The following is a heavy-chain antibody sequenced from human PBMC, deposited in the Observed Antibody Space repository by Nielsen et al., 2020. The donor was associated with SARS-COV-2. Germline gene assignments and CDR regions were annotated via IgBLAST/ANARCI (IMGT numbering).Heavy chain of an antibody. Sequence: SETLSLTCTVSGGSISSHSWKWVRQPPGKGLEWVGEIYYTGTTSYNPSLKSRVSISVDQSKNQFSLNLSSVTAADTAVYYCARSGGNYYPYYYYGMNVWGPGTTVTVSS. D-gene: IGHD1-26*01. J-gene: IGHJ6*02. V-gene: IGHV4-4*02. CDR1: GGSISSHS. CDR3: ARSGGNYYPYYYYGMNV. CDR2: IYYTGTT.